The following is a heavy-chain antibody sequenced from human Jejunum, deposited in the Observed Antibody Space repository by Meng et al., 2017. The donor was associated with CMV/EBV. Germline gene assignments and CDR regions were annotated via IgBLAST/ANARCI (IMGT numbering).Heavy chain of an antibody. CDR3: ARDIALLGYCSSTSCYTGVGGMDV. Sequence: WVRQAPGKGVEWVAVISDDGGKKYYADSVKGRFSISRDNYKNTLYLQMNSLRAEDSAVYYCARDIALLGYCSSTSCYTGVGGMDVWGQGTTVTVSS. J-gene: IGHJ6*02. CDR2: ISDDGGKK. V-gene: IGHV3-30-3*01. D-gene: IGHD2-2*02.